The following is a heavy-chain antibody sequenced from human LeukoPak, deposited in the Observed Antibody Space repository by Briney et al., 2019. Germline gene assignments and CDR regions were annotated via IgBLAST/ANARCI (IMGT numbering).Heavy chain of an antibody. J-gene: IGHJ5*02. V-gene: IGHV4-39*01. CDR3: ARHEYSGSYYGLSWFDP. Sequence: KPSETLSLTCTVSGGSIGSSGYYWGWIRQPPGKGLEWIASIYYSGSTYYNPSLKSRVTISVDTSKNQLSLKLSSLTAADTAVYYCARHEYSGSYYGLSWFDPWGQGTLVTVSS. CDR1: GGSIGSSGYY. CDR2: IYYSGST. D-gene: IGHD1-26*01.